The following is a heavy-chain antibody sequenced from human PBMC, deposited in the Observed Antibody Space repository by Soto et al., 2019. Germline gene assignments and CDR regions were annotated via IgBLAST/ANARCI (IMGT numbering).Heavy chain of an antibody. V-gene: IGHV4-59*01. D-gene: IGHD3-10*01. CDR2: IYYSGST. Sequence: SETLSLTCTVSGGSISSYYWSWIRQPPGKGLEWIGYIYYSGSTNYNPSLKSRVTISVDTSKNQFSLKLSSVTAADTAVYYCARDYGSGSGHYYYGMDVWGQGTTVTVSS. CDR3: ARDYGSGSGHYYYGMDV. J-gene: IGHJ6*02. CDR1: GGSISSYY.